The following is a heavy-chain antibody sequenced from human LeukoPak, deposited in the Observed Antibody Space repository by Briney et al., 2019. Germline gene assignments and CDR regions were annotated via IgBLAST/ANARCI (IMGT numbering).Heavy chain of an antibody. J-gene: IGHJ6*02. CDR1: GFTFSSFW. D-gene: IGHD2-2*01. CDR2: INSDGSST. V-gene: IGHV3-74*01. Sequence: GGSLGLSCGASGFTFSSFWMHWVRQAPGKGLVWVSRINSDGSSTSYADSVKGRFTISRDNAKNMLYLQMNSPRAEDTAVYYCAPHLSVVVPGAQYGMDVWGQGTTVTVSS. CDR3: APHLSVVVPGAQYGMDV.